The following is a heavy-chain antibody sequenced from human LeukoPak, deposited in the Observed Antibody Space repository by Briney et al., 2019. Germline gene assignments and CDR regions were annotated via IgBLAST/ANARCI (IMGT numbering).Heavy chain of an antibody. V-gene: IGHV3-53*01. D-gene: IGHD1-14*01. CDR3: ARGVEPLAANTLAY. CDR1: GFTVITND. CDR2: LYSDGNT. Sequence: GGSLRLSCAASGFTVITNDMTWVRQAPGKGLEWVSVLYSDGNTKYADSVQGRFTISRENSKNTLYLEINSLSPDDTAVYYCARGVEPLAANTLAYWGQGTLVIVSS. J-gene: IGHJ4*02.